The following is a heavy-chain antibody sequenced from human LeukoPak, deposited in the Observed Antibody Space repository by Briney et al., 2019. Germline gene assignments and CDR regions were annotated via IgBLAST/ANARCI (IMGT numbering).Heavy chain of an antibody. CDR1: GFTFTSSA. D-gene: IGHD3-3*01. CDR2: ISAYNGNT. V-gene: IGHV1-18*01. CDR3: ARGSGRYYGFWSGSDAFDI. J-gene: IGHJ3*02. Sequence: GASVKVSCKASGFTFTSSAMQWVRQAPGQGLEWMGWISAYNGNTNYAQKLQGRVTMTTDTSTSTAYVELRSLRSDDTAVYYCARGSGRYYGFWSGSDAFDIWGQGTLVTVSS.